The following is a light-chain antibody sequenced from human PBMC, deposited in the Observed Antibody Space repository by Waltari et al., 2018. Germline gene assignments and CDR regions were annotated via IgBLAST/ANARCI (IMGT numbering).Light chain of an antibody. CDR1: NIGSKN. J-gene: IGLJ3*02. CDR2: RDT. Sequence: SYDLTQPLSVSVALGQTARITCGGNNIGSKNVHWYQQKPGQAPLLVIYRDTNRPSGIPELFSGSNLGNTATLTISRVQDGDEGDYYCQVWDSGTGGFGGGTKLTVL. CDR3: QVWDSGTGG. V-gene: IGLV3-9*01.